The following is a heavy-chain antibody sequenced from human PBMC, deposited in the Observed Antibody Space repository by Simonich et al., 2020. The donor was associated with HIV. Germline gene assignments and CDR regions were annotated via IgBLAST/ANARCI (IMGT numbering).Heavy chain of an antibody. Sequence: EVQLVESGGGLVQPGGSLTLSCAASGFTFSSYSMIWVRQAPGKGLEWFSYISSSSSIIYYADSVKGRFTISRDNAKNSLYLQMNSLRAEDTAVYYCARAGGNFDYWGQGTLVTVSS. J-gene: IGHJ4*02. D-gene: IGHD3-10*01. V-gene: IGHV3-48*01. CDR1: GFTFSSYS. CDR2: ISSSSSII. CDR3: ARAGGNFDY.